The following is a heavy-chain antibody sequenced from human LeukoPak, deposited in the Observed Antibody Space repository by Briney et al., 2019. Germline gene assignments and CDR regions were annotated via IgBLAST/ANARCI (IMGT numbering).Heavy chain of an antibody. CDR3: ARSYYDSSGHRDY. D-gene: IGHD3-22*01. J-gene: IGHJ4*02. CDR2: IIPIFGTA. CDR1: GGTFSSYA. V-gene: IGHV1-69*05. Sequence: ASVKVSCKASGGTFSSYAISWVRQAPGQGLEWMGRIIPIFGTANYAQKFQGRVTITTDESTSTAYMELSSLRSEDTAVYYCARSYYDSSGHRDYWGRGTLVTVSS.